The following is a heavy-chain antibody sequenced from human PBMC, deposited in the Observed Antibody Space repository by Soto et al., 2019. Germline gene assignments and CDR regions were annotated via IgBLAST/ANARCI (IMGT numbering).Heavy chain of an antibody. Sequence: QVPLVESGGGVVQPGRSLRLSCAASGFTFSSYGMHWVRQAPGKGLEWVAVISYDGSNKYYADSVKGRFTISRDNSKNTLYLRMNSLRAEDTAVYYCAKGADLGYSYGFVDYWGQGTLVTVSS. CDR1: GFTFSSYG. V-gene: IGHV3-30*18. CDR3: AKGADLGYSYGFVDY. CDR2: ISYDGSNK. D-gene: IGHD5-18*01. J-gene: IGHJ4*02.